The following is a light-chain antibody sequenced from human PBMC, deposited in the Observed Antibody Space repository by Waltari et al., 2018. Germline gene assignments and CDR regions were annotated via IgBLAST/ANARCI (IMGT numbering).Light chain of an antibody. CDR2: GND. CDR3: AAWDKSLSGPV. CDR1: SSDIGSAT. Sequence: QSALTQPPSVSGPPGQRVTTSCSTSSSDIGSATANWYQQLPGTAPKLLIFGNDQRPSGVPDRFSGSKSGTSASLAIRGLQSEDEADYYCAAWDKSLSGPVFGGGTKLTVL. J-gene: IGLJ3*02. V-gene: IGLV1-44*01.